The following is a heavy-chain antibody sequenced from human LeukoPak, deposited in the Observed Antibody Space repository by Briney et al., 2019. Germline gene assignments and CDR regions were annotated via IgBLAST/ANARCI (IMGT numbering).Heavy chain of an antibody. CDR1: GFTFSSYS. CDR3: AARFDY. J-gene: IGHJ4*02. V-gene: IGHV3-48*04. Sequence: GGSLRLSCEASGFTFSSYSMNWVRQAPGKGLEWVSHISTSGRTIYYADSVKGRFTISRDNAKNSLYLQMNSLRAEDTAVYYCAARFDYWGQGTLVTVSS. CDR2: ISTSGRTI.